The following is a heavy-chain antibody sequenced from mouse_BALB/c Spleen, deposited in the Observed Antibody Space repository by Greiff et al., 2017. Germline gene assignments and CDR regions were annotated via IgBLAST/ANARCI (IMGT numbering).Heavy chain of an antibody. Sequence: EVKLMESGGGLVKPGGSLKLSCAASGFTFSSYAMSWVRQTPEKRLEWVASISSGGSTYYPDSVKGRFTISRDNARNILYLQMSSLRSEDTAMYYCASGNYYFDYWGQGTTLTVSS. CDR2: ISSGGST. D-gene: IGHD1-3*01. CDR3: ASGNYYFDY. CDR1: GFTFSSYA. J-gene: IGHJ2*01. V-gene: IGHV5-6-5*01.